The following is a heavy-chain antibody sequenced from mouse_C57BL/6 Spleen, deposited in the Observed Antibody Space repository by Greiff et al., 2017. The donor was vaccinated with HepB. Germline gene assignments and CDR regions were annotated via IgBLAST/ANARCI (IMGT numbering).Heavy chain of an antibody. Sequence: EVKLVESGPGLVKPSQSLSLTCSVTGYSITSGYYWNWIRQFPGNKLEWMGYISYDGSNNYNPSLKNRISITRDTSKNQFFLKLNSVTTEDTATYYCASRITTVVSYWYFDVWGTGTTVTVSS. V-gene: IGHV3-6*01. CDR2: ISYDGSN. J-gene: IGHJ1*03. CDR3: ASRITTVVSYWYFDV. D-gene: IGHD1-1*01. CDR1: GYSITSGYY.